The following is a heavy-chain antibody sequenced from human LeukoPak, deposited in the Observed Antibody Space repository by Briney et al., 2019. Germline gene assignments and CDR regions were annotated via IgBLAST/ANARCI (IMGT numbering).Heavy chain of an antibody. V-gene: IGHV3-21*01. D-gene: IGHD1-1*01. J-gene: IGHJ6*03. Sequence: GSLRLSCAASGFTFSSYSMNWVRQAPGKGLEWVSSISSSSSYIYYVDSVKGRFTISRDNAKNSLYLQMNSLRAEDTAVYYCARDRLLEDPDYSSYYYMDVWGKGTTVTVSS. CDR2: ISSSSSYI. CDR1: GFTFSSYS. CDR3: ARDRLLEDPDYSSYYYMDV.